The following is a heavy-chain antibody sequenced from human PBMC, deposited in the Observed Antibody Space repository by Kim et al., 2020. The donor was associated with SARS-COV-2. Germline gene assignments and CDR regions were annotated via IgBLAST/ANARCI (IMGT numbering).Heavy chain of an antibody. CDR1: GFTIDMYD. V-gene: IGHV3-49*04. D-gene: IGHD2-21*02. Sequence: GVSLRLSCKTSGFTIDMYDMSWVRQAPGKGLEWVRLIRSTGYGGKREYGASVKCRYTISRDDCDGIATLQNESLKTEDTAVDYCCGVCDSAAYYDMDD. J-gene: IGHJ6*01. CDR3: CGVCDSAAYYDMDD. CDR2: IRSTGYGGKR.